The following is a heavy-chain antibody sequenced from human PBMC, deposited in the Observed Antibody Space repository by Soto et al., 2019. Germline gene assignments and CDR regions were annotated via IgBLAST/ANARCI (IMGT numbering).Heavy chain of an antibody. CDR3: AKAARRGGEYYSFMDV. D-gene: IGHD6-6*01. Sequence: QVQLQESGPGLVKPSQTLSLTCTVSGGSINDDGFYWTWIRQHPGKGLGWVGYIFNSGNTYYNPSLRSRVTIALDTSKNQFSLKLNSVTAADTAVYYCAKAARRGGEYYSFMDVWGKGTTVTVAS. CDR2: IFNSGNT. CDR1: GGSINDDGFY. J-gene: IGHJ6*03. V-gene: IGHV4-31*03.